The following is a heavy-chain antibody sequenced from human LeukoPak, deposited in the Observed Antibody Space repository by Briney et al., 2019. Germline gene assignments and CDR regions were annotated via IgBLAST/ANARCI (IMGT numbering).Heavy chain of an antibody. D-gene: IGHD3-3*01. J-gene: IGHJ4*02. CDR1: GFTFSTYS. V-gene: IGHV3-21*01. CDR2: ISSSSSYI. Sequence: GGSLRLSCAASGFTFSTYSMNWVRQAPGKGLEWVSSISSSSSYIYYADSVKGRFTISRDNAKNSLYLQMNSLRAEDTAVYYCARVSGETYYDFWSGYYSDYWGQGTLVTVSS. CDR3: ARVSGETYYDFWSGYYSDY.